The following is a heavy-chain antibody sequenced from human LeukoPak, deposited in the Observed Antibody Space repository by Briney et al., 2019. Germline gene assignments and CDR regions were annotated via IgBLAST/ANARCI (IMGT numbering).Heavy chain of an antibody. D-gene: IGHD5-12*01. CDR3: ATEQWLRYYGY. CDR1: GGSISSYY. V-gene: IGHV4-59*08. J-gene: IGHJ4*02. CDR2: IYYSGST. Sequence: SETLSLTCTVSGGSISSYYWSWIRQPPGKGLEWIGYIYYSGSTNYNPSLKSRVTISVDTSKNQSSLKLSSVTAADTAVYYCATEQWLRYYGYWGQGTLVTVSS.